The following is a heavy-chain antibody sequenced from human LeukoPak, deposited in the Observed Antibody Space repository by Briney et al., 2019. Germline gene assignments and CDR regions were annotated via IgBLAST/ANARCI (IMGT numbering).Heavy chain of an antibody. CDR1: GGSICSGSYY. CDR2: IYTSGST. Sequence: SETLSLTCTVSGGSICSGSYYWSWIRQPAGKGLEWIGRIYTSGSTNYNPSLKSRVTISVDTSKNQFSLRLSSVTAADTAVYYCARDLETWGQGTLVTVSS. V-gene: IGHV4-61*02. D-gene: IGHD5-24*01. J-gene: IGHJ5*02. CDR3: ARDLET.